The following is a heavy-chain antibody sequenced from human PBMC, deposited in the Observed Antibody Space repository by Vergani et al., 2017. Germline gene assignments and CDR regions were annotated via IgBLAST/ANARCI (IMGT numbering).Heavy chain of an antibody. J-gene: IGHJ4*02. CDR3: ARHDYGDYQFDF. V-gene: IGHV1-18*04. CDR1: GYTFASYD. D-gene: IGHD4-17*01. Sequence: QVQLVQSGAEVKEPGASVKVSCKASGYTFASYDISWVRQAPGQGLEWLGWMSSSNGNANYAQKVQGRVTMTTDTSTSTAYMELRSLRSDDAAVYYCARHDYGDYQFDFWGQGTLVTVSS. CDR2: MSSSNGNA.